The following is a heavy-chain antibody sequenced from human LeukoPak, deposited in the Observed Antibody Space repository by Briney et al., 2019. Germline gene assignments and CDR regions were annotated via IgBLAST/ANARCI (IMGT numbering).Heavy chain of an antibody. D-gene: IGHD3-22*01. CDR3: ARDVTPYDSSGYYYEGNWFDP. CDR1: GGSISSGGYY. V-gene: IGHV4-31*03. J-gene: IGHJ5*02. Sequence: SQTLSLTCTVSGGSISSGGYYWSWIRQHPGKGLEWIGYIYYSGSTYYNPSLKSRVTISVDTSKNQFPLKLSSVTAADTAVYYCARDVTPYDSSGYYYEGNWFDPWGQGTLVTVSS. CDR2: IYYSGST.